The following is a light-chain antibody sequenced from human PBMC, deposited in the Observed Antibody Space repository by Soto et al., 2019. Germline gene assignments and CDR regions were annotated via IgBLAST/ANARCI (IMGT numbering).Light chain of an antibody. CDR2: GAS. CDR1: QSVSSSY. Sequence: EIVMTQSPATLCVSPGEGATLSCRASQSVSSSYLAWYQQKPGQAPRLLIYGASSRATGIPDRFSGSGSGTDFTLTISRLEPEDFAVYYCQQYGSSPLTFGGGTKV. CDR3: QQYGSSPLT. J-gene: IGKJ4*01. V-gene: IGKV3-20*01.